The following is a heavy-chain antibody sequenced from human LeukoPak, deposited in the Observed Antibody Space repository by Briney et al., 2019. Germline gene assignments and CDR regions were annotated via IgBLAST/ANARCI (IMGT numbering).Heavy chain of an antibody. V-gene: IGHV3-30*01. J-gene: IGHJ4*02. D-gene: IGHD6-6*01. Sequence: GRSLRLSCAASGFTFSSYAMHWVRQAPGKGLEWVAVISYDGSNKYYADSVKGRFTISRDNSKNTLYLQMNSLRAEDTAVYYCARDPSSSSVYWGQGTLVTVSS. CDR3: ARDPSSSSVY. CDR2: ISYDGSNK. CDR1: GFTFSSYA.